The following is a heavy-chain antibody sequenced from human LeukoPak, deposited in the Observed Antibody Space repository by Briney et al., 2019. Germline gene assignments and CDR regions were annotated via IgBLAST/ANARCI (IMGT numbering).Heavy chain of an antibody. D-gene: IGHD2-15*01. V-gene: IGHV1-18*01. Sequence: ASVTVSFTASGYTFTSYGISWVRQAPGQGLEWMGWISAYNGNTNYAQKLQGRVTMITDTSTSTAYMELRSLRSDDTAVYYCARERGGYCSGGSCFYYYYGMDVWGQGTTVTVSS. CDR1: GYTFTSYG. CDR3: ARERGGYCSGGSCFYYYYGMDV. J-gene: IGHJ6*02. CDR2: ISAYNGNT.